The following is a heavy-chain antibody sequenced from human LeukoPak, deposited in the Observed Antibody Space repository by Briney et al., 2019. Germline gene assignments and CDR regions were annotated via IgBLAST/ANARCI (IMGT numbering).Heavy chain of an antibody. J-gene: IGHJ4*02. CDR2: IWYDGSNK. D-gene: IGHD6-19*01. CDR3: ARLGSGWSVDY. CDR1: GFTFSSYD. V-gene: IGHV3-33*08. Sequence: GGSLRLSCAASGFTFSSYDVSWVRQAPGKGLEWVAVIWYDGSNKYYADSVKGRFTISRDDSKNTLYLQMNSLRAEDTAVYYCARLGSGWSVDYWGQGTLVTVSS.